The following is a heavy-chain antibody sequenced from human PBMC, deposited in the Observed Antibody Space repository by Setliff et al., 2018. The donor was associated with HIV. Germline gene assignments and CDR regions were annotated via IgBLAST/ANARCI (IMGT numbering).Heavy chain of an antibody. CDR3: ASGQKVDLRGVISYFDY. D-gene: IGHD3-10*01. CDR1: GGSFSDYY. V-gene: IGHV4-34*01. J-gene: IGHJ4*02. CDR2: ISHSGST. Sequence: SATLSLTCAVYGGSFSDYYWTWIRQPPGKGLEWIGEISHSGSTNYNPSLKSRVTISVDTSKNQFSLNLTSVTAADTAMYYCASGQKVDLRGVISYFDYWGRGSLVTVSS.